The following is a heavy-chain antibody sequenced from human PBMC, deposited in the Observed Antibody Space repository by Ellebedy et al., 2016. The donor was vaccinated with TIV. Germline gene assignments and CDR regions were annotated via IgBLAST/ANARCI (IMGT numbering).Heavy chain of an antibody. CDR3: AREYPGRDWFDP. Sequence: SETLSLXCTVSGGSISSYYWSWIRQHPGKGLEWIGYIYYSGSTNYNPSLKSRVTISVDTSKNQFSLKLSSVTAADTAVYYCAREYPGRDWFDPWGQGTLVTVSS. D-gene: IGHD3-10*01. CDR2: IYYSGST. J-gene: IGHJ5*02. V-gene: IGHV4-59*01. CDR1: GGSISSYY.